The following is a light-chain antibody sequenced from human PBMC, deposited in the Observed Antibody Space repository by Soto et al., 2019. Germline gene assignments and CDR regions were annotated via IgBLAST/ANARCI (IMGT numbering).Light chain of an antibody. CDR1: SGDVGYYNY. CDR3: CSYAGTPKYV. J-gene: IGLJ1*01. CDR2: DVT. V-gene: IGLV2-11*01. Sequence: QSALTQPRSVSGSPGQSVTISCTGTSGDVGYYNYVSWYQQHPGKAPKVMIYDVTERPSGVPDRFSGSKSGNTASLTISGLQAEDGADYYCCSYAGTPKYVLGTGTKVTVL.